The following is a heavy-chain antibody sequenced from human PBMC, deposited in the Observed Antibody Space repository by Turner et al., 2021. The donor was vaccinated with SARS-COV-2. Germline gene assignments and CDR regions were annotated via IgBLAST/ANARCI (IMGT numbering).Heavy chain of an antibody. J-gene: IGHJ4*02. CDR3: TPLDYSDF. CDR2: INSNSKGGAT. CDR1: GLTFTNAW. V-gene: IGHV3-15*01. Sequence: EVQLVASGGGLVKPGGSLSLSCAVSGLTFTNAWMSWVRQAPGKGLEWGGRINSNSKGGATDYAAPVKGRFTISRDDSKNMLYLEMNSLKIEDTGVYYWTPLDYSDFWGQGTLVTVSS.